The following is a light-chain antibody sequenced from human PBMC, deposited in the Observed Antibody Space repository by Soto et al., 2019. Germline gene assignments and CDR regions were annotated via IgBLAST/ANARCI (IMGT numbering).Light chain of an antibody. CDR1: QSVNSNS. CDR3: QQYAGSAT. V-gene: IGKV3-20*01. CDR2: GAS. Sequence: ENVLTQSPGTLSLSPGERATHSCRASQSVNSNSLAWYQQRPGQAPRLLIYGASSRAIGIPDRFSGSGSGTDFTLTFSRLEPEDFAVYYCQQYAGSATFGQGTKV. J-gene: IGKJ1*01.